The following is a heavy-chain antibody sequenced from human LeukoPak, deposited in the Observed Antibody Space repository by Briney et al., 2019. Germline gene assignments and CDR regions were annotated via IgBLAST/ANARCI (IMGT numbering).Heavy chain of an antibody. Sequence: ASVKVSCKASGYTFTSYDINWVRQATGQGLEWMGWMNPNSGNTGYARKFQGRVTITRNTSISTAYMELSSLRSEDTAVYYCARRWDYGGNGDAFDIRGQGTMVTVSS. V-gene: IGHV1-8*03. CDR3: ARRWDYGGNGDAFDI. CDR2: MNPNSGNT. D-gene: IGHD4-23*01. CDR1: GYTFTSYD. J-gene: IGHJ3*02.